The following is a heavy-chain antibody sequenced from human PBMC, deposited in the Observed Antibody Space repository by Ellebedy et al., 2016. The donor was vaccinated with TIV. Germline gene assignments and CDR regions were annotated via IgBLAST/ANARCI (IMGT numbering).Heavy chain of an antibody. CDR1: GFTFSSYW. Sequence: GESLKISCAASGFTFSSYWMHWVRQAPGKGLVWVSRINSDGSSTSYADSVKGRFTISRDNSKNTLYLQMNSLRAADTAVYYCARGLKHYYYYYGMDVWGQGTTVTVSS. CDR2: INSDGSST. J-gene: IGHJ6*02. V-gene: IGHV3-74*01. CDR3: ARGLKHYYYYYGMDV.